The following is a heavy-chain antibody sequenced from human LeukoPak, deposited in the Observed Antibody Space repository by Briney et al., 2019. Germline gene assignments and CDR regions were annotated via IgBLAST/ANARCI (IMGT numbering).Heavy chain of an antibody. CDR2: ISYDGSNK. J-gene: IGHJ4*02. Sequence: GGSLRLSCAASGFTFSGYAMHWVRQAPGKGLEWVAVISYDGSNKYYADSVKGRFTISRDNSKNTLYLQMNSLRAEDTAVYYCARDPTHYYDSSGYFDYWGQGTLVTVSS. D-gene: IGHD3-22*01. V-gene: IGHV3-30-3*01. CDR3: ARDPTHYYDSSGYFDY. CDR1: GFTFSGYA.